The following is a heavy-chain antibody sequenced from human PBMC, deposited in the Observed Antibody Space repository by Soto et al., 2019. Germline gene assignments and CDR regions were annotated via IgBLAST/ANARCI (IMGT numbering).Heavy chain of an antibody. CDR2: FDPEDGET. CDR1: GYTLTELS. J-gene: IGHJ4*02. Sequence: ASVKVSCKVSGYTLTELSVHWLRQAPGKGLEWMGGFDPEDGETIYAQKFQGRVTMTEDTSTDTAYTELSSLRSEDTAVYYCAAGYSSSFAIDYWGQGTLVTVSS. CDR3: AAGYSSSFAIDY. D-gene: IGHD6-13*01. V-gene: IGHV1-24*01.